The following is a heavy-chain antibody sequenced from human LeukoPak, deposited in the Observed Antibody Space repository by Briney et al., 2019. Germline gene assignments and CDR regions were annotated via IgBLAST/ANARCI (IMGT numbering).Heavy chain of an antibody. V-gene: IGHV3-30*03. Sequence: GGSLRLSCAVSGFSIGNYGMHWVRQAPDKGLEWVAMVSHDGGAKYYGDSVKGRLTISRDNSENTLYLQMNSLRVEDTAVYYCARDWGSSGWYNWFDPWGQGTLVTVSS. CDR1: GFSIGNYG. J-gene: IGHJ5*02. D-gene: IGHD6-19*01. CDR2: VSHDGGAK. CDR3: ARDWGSSGWYNWFDP.